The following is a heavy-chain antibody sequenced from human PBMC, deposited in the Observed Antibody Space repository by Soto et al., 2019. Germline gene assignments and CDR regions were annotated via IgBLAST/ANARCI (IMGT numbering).Heavy chain of an antibody. CDR2: IDSYGGYT. Sequence: EGQLVESGGGLVQPGGSLSLSCAASGFTISNYWMHWVRQSPGKGLVWVAGIDSYGGYTRYADSVRGRFTISRDNGKNSLYLQMNSLRHEDTAVYYCSRDRPQNWFDPWGQGALVTVST. J-gene: IGHJ5*02. V-gene: IGHV3-74*01. CDR1: GFTISNYW. CDR3: SRDRPQNWFDP.